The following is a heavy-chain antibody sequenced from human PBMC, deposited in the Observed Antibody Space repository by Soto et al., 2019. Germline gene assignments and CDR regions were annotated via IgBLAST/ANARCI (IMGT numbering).Heavy chain of an antibody. Sequence: PGGSLRLSCAASGFTFSSYWMSWVRQAPGKGLEWVANIKQDGSEKYYVNSVKGRFTISRDNAKNSLYLQMNSLRAEDTAVYYCARVPRTTFGVVIIYYFDYWGQGTLVTVSS. CDR2: IKQDGSEK. CDR3: ARVPRTTFGVVIIYYFDY. V-gene: IGHV3-7*01. CDR1: GFTFSSYW. J-gene: IGHJ4*02. D-gene: IGHD3-3*01.